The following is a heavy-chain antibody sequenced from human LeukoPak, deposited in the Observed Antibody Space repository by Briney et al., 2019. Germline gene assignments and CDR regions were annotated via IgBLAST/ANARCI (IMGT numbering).Heavy chain of an antibody. J-gene: IGHJ5*02. CDR2: IYYSGST. D-gene: IGHD2-15*01. Sequence: SESLSLTCTVSSGSVNSYYWSWIRQPPGKGLEWIGYIYYSGSTNYNPSLKSRVTISVDTSKNQFSLKLSSVTAADTAVYYCARGVVAARFWFDPWGQGTLVTVSS. V-gene: IGHV4-59*02. CDR1: SGSVNSYY. CDR3: ARGVVAARFWFDP.